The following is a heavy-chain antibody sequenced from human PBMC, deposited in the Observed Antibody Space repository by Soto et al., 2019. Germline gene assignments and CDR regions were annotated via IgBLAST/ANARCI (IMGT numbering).Heavy chain of an antibody. D-gene: IGHD6-13*01. CDR1: GYTFTSYY. Sequence: ASVKVSCKASGYTFTSYYMHWVRQAPGQGLEWMGIINPSGGSTSYAQKFHRRVTMTRDTSTSTVYMELSSLRSEDTSVYYCARSLAAAGNFDYWGQGTLVTVSS. J-gene: IGHJ4*02. CDR2: INPSGGST. CDR3: ARSLAAAGNFDY. V-gene: IGHV1-46*01.